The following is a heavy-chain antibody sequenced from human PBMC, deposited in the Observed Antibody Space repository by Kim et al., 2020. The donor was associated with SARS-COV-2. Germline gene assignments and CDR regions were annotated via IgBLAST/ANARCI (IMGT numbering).Heavy chain of an antibody. D-gene: IGHD3-10*01. CDR3: AKDLVVRGVEGVVDI. V-gene: IGHV3-23*01. J-gene: IGHJ3*02. Sequence: DSGKGRFTISRDNSKNTLYLQMNSRRAEDTAVYYCAKDLVVRGVEGVVDIWGQGTMVTVSS.